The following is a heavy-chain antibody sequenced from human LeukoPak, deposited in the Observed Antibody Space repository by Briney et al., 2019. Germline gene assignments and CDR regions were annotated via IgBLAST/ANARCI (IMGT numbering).Heavy chain of an antibody. D-gene: IGHD3-3*01. Sequence: GGSLRLSCVASGFTFSSYNMYWVRQAPGKGLEWVSYINSSSSTISYADSVKGRFTISRDNAKNSLCLQMNSLRAEDTAVYYCARDDDFWSGYSIDHWGQGTLVTVSS. CDR1: GFTFSSYN. CDR3: ARDDDFWSGYSIDH. CDR2: INSSSSTI. J-gene: IGHJ4*02. V-gene: IGHV3-48*01.